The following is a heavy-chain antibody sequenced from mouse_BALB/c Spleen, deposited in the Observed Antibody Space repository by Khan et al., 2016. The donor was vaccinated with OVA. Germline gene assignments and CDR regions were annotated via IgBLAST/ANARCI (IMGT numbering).Heavy chain of an antibody. D-gene: IGHD1-1*01. CDR3: SPVGTYYVSFAY. CDR2: IYPFNDDP. V-gene: IGHV1S136*01. CDR1: GYTFTSYV. J-gene: IGHJ3*01. Sequence: EVQLQQSGPELVKPGASVKMSCKASGYTFTSYVMHWVKQKPGLGLEWIGYIYPFNDDPKYNEKFKGKATLTSDRSSSTAYMELSSLTSEDSAFYYCSPVGTYYVSFAYWGQGTLVTVSA.